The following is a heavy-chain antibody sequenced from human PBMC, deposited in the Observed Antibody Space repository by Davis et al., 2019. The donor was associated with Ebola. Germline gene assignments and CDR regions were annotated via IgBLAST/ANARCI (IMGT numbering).Heavy chain of an antibody. J-gene: IGHJ4*02. D-gene: IGHD3-10*01. V-gene: IGHV3-48*02. CDR1: GITFRSYS. Sequence: GESLKISCAASGITFRSYSMNWVRQASGKGLEWVSYISSSSSTIYYAGSVKGRFTISRDNAKNSLYLQMNSLRDEDTAVYYCARDRYYYGSGSYGDWGQGTLVTVSS. CDR2: ISSSSSTI. CDR3: ARDRYYYGSGSYGD.